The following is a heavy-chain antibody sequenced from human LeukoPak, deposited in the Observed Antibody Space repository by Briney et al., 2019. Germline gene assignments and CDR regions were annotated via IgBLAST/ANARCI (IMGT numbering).Heavy chain of an antibody. CDR2: IKQDGSEK. CDR1: GFTFSNYW. D-gene: IGHD3-22*01. Sequence: GGSLRLSCVASGFTFSNYWMSWVRQAPGKGLEWVANIKQDGSEKYYVDSVKGRFTISRDNAKNSLYLQMNSLRAEDTAVYYCARDQGGSSGYYSLSMDYWGQGTLVTVSS. CDR3: ARDQGGSSGYYSLSMDY. J-gene: IGHJ4*02. V-gene: IGHV3-7*01.